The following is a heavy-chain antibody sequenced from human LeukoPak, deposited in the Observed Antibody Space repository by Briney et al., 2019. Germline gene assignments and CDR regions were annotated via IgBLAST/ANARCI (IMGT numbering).Heavy chain of an antibody. J-gene: IGHJ4*02. Sequence: RTGGSLRLSCAASGFTFSGSPMHWVRQASGKGLEWVGRIRSKGNNYATEYAASLKDRFIISRDDSKNTVFLQMIRLKTEDSAVYYCSRGSSGWFRLDYWGQGTLVTVSS. CDR2: IRSKGNNYAT. D-gene: IGHD6-19*01. CDR3: SRGSSGWFRLDY. V-gene: IGHV3-73*01. CDR1: GFTFSGSP.